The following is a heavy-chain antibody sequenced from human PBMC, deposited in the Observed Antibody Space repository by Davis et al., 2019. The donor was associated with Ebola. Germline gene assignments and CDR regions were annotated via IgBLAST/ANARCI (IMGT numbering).Heavy chain of an antibody. V-gene: IGHV3-23*01. CDR1: GGSISSYY. Sequence: ETLSLTCTVSGGSISSYYWSWVRQAPGKGLEWVSAISGSGGSTYCADSVKGRFTISRDNSKNTLYLQMNSLRAEDTAVYYCAKAWGSSSWGGYYYYGMDVWGQGTTVTVSS. CDR2: ISGSGGST. D-gene: IGHD6-13*01. J-gene: IGHJ6*02. CDR3: AKAWGSSSWGGYYYYGMDV.